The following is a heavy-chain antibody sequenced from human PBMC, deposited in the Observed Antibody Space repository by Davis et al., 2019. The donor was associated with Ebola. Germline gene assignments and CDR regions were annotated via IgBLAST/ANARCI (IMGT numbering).Heavy chain of an antibody. D-gene: IGHD6-19*01. V-gene: IGHV4-30-4*01. Sequence: SETLSLTCAVSGGSISSGDYYWSWIRQPPGKGLEWIGYIYYSGSTYYNPSLKSRVTISVDTSKNQFSLKLSSVTAADTAVYYCARMAYSSGWPFDYWGQGTLVTVSS. J-gene: IGHJ4*02. CDR1: GGSISSGDYY. CDR3: ARMAYSSGWPFDY. CDR2: IYYSGST.